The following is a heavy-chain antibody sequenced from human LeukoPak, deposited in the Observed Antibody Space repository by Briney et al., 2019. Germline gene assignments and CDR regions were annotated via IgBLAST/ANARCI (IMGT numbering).Heavy chain of an antibody. Sequence: ASVKVSCKASGGTFSSYAISWVRQAPGQGLEWMGIINPSGGSTSYAQKFQGRVTMTRDMSTSTVYMELSSLRSEDTAVYYCARGPLVPNYDILTGYYGHDAFDIWGQGTMVTVSS. CDR3: ARGPLVPNYDILTGYYGHDAFDI. V-gene: IGHV1-46*01. D-gene: IGHD3-9*01. J-gene: IGHJ3*02. CDR2: INPSGGST. CDR1: GGTFSSYA.